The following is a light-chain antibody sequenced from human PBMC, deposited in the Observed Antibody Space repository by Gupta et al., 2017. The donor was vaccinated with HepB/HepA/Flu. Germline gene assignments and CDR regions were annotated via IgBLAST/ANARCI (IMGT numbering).Light chain of an antibody. CDR2: DAS. V-gene: IGKV3-11*01. J-gene: IGKJ2*01. Sequence: EMVLTQSPATLSLSPGERATLSCRSSQSVSSYLAWYQQKPGQAPRLLIYDASNSATGIPARFSGSGCGTDFTLTISSLEPEDFAVYYCQQRSNWPPRYTFGQGTKLEIK. CDR1: QSVSSY. CDR3: QQRSNWPPRYT.